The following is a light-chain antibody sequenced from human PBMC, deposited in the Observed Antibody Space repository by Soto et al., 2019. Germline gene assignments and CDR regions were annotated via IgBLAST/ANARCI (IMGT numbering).Light chain of an antibody. V-gene: IGLV6-57*01. CDR3: QSYDSSNQV. CDR1: SGSIASNY. J-gene: IGLJ3*02. CDR2: EDN. Sequence: NFMLTQPHSVSESPGKTVTISCTRSSGSIASNYVQWYQQRPGSSPTTVIYEDNQRPSGVPDRFSGSIDSSSNSASLPISGLKTEDEADYYCQSYDSSNQVFGGGTQLTVL.